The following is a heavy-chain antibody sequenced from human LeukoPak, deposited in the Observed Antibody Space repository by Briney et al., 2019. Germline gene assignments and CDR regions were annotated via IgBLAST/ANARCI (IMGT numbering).Heavy chain of an antibody. CDR2: INPNSGAT. CDR1: GYTFTGYY. V-gene: IGHV1-2*02. Sequence: ASMKVSCKTSGYTFTGYYLHWVRQAPGQGLEWMGWINPNSGATKYAQKFQGRVTMTRDTSISTAYMELSRLRSDDTAVYYCARLSWLRHACDIWGQGTMVTVSS. CDR3: ARLSWLRHACDI. D-gene: IGHD5-12*01. J-gene: IGHJ3*02.